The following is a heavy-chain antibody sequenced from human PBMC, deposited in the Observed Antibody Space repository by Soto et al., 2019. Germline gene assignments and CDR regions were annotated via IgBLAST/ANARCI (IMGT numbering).Heavy chain of an antibody. D-gene: IGHD3-9*01. CDR2: ISYDGSNK. CDR3: AKHRDILTGYPPYFDY. CDR1: GFTFSSYG. J-gene: IGHJ4*02. Sequence: QVQLVESGGGVVQPGRSLRLSCAASGFTFSSYGMHWVRQAPGKGLEWVAVISYDGSNKYYADSVKGRFTISRGNSKNTLYLQMNSLRAEDTAVYYCAKHRDILTGYPPYFDYWGQGTLVTVSS. V-gene: IGHV3-30*18.